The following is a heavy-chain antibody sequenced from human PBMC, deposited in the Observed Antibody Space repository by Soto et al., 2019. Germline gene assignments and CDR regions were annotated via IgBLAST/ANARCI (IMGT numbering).Heavy chain of an antibody. CDR1: GGSISSYY. V-gene: IGHV4-59*01. D-gene: IGHD2-15*01. CDR2: IYYSGST. J-gene: IGHJ6*02. Sequence: SETLSLTCTVSGGSISSYYWSWIRQPPGKGLEWIGYIYYSGSTNYNPSLKSRVTISVDTSKNQFSLELSSVTAADTAVYYCARDLGVVAASYYYYGMDVWGQGTTVTVSS. CDR3: ARDLGVVAASYYYYGMDV.